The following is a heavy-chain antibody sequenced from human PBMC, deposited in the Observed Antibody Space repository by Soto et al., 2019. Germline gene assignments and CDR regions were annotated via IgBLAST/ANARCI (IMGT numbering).Heavy chain of an antibody. V-gene: IGHV4-4*07. CDR2: SYTSGST. Sequence: QVQLQESGPGLVKPSETLSLTCTVSGGSISSYYWSWIRQPAGMGLEWIGRSYTSGSTNYNTSLKSRVTMSVDTSKNQFSRKLSSVTAADTAVYYCAAVGAYGSSGDYWGQGTLVTVAS. CDR1: GGSISSYY. CDR3: AAVGAYGSSGDY. D-gene: IGHD1-26*01. J-gene: IGHJ4*02.